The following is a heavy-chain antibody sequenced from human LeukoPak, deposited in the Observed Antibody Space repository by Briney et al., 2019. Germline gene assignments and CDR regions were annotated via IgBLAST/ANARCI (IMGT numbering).Heavy chain of an antibody. J-gene: IGHJ4*02. CDR3: ARATGYSSSWYFY. CDR1: GFTFDDYA. Sequence: GRSLRLSCAASGFTFDDYAMHWVRQAPGKGLEWVSGISWNSGSIGYADSVKGRFTISRDNAKNSLYLQMNSLRAEDTAVYYCARATGYSSSWYFYWGQGTLVTVSS. D-gene: IGHD6-13*01. V-gene: IGHV3-9*01. CDR2: ISWNSGSI.